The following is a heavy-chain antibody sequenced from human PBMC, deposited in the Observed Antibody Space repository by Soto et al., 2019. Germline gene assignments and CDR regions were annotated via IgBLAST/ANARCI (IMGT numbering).Heavy chain of an antibody. J-gene: IGHJ4*02. CDR1: GYSISSGYY. Sequence: SETRSLTCAVSGYSISSGYYWGWIRQPTGKWLEWTGSIYHSGSTYYNPSLKSRVTISVDTSKNQSSLKLSSVTAADTPVYYCARLGGRLRPFDYWRQGTLGTVSS. CDR3: ARLGGRLRPFDY. CDR2: IYHSGST. D-gene: IGHD1-26*01. V-gene: IGHV4-38-2*01.